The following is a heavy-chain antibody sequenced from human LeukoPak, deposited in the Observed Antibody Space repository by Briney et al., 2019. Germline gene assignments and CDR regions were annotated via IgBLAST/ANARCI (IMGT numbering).Heavy chain of an antibody. CDR2: IYTSGST. CDR3: ARGLSSGSYRGSYYYYGMDV. Sequence: SETLSLTCTVSGGSISSYYWSWIRQPAGKGLEWIGRIYTSGSTNYNPSLKSRVTMSVDTSKNQFSLKLSSVTAADTAVYYCARGLSSGSYRGSYYYYGMDVWGQGTTVTVSS. J-gene: IGHJ6*02. CDR1: GGSISSYY. V-gene: IGHV4-4*07. D-gene: IGHD1-26*01.